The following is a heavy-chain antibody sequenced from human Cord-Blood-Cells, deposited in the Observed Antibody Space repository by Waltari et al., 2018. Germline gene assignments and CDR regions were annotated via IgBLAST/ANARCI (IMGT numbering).Heavy chain of an antibody. CDR1: GFTFSSYA. CDR2: ISGGRVVT. CDR3: AKDRRPGVVPAAMGAFDI. Sequence: EVQLLESGGGLVQPGGSLRLSCAASGFTFSSYAMSWFRQAPGKGLELVSAISGGRVVTYYANAVKCRLTISSDNSKKTLYLQMNSLRAEDTALYYCAKDRRPGVVPAAMGAFDIWGQGTMVTVSS. J-gene: IGHJ3*02. V-gene: IGHV3-23*01. D-gene: IGHD2-2*01.